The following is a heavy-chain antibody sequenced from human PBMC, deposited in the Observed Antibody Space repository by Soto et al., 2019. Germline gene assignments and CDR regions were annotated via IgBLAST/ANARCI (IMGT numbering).Heavy chain of an antibody. CDR3: ARGRDYGDYATYYYYYGMDV. V-gene: IGHV1-46*01. CDR1: GYTFTSYY. Sequence: GASVKVSCTASGYTFTSYYMHWVRQAPGQGLEWMGIINPSGGSTSYAQKFQGRVTMTRDTSTSTVYMELSSLRSEDTAVYYCARGRDYGDYATYYYYYGMDVWGQGTTVTVSS. CDR2: INPSGGST. J-gene: IGHJ6*02. D-gene: IGHD4-17*01.